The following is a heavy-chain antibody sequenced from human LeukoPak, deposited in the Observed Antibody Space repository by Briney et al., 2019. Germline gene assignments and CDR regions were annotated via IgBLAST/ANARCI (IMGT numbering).Heavy chain of an antibody. CDR1: GGSINSDGYY. J-gene: IGHJ4*02. CDR3: ARGSSSTFDY. V-gene: IGHV4-30-2*01. D-gene: IGHD6-13*01. CDR2: VYHSGST. Sequence: PSQTLSLTCTVSGGSINSDGYYWSWVRQPPGKGLEWIGYVYHSGSTYYNPSLQSRVTISVDRSKNQFSLKLSSVTAADTAVYYCARGSSSTFDYWGQGTLVTVSS.